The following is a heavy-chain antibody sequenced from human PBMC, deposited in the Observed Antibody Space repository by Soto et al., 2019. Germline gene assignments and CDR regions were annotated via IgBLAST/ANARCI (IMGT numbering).Heavy chain of an antibody. CDR1: GDTFSTYP. J-gene: IGHJ3*02. D-gene: IGHD3-22*01. CDR2: TIPILAIT. Sequence: QVQLVQSGAVVKKPGSSMKVSCKTLGDTFSTYPITWVRQAPGQGLEWMGRTIPILAITDYAQKFQGRVTITADRCTTTAYMELSSLNFEDTAVYYCARGGDGSGSESVFDIWGQGTMVTVSS. V-gene: IGHV1-69*02. CDR3: ARGGDGSGSESVFDI.